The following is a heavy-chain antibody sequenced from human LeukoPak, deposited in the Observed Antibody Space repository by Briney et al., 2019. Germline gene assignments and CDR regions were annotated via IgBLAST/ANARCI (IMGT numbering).Heavy chain of an antibody. CDR1: GFTFSSYE. CDR2: ISSGGMTI. D-gene: IGHD3-9*01. Sequence: PGGSQRLSCEASGFTFSSYEMNWVRQAPGKGLEWISYISSGGMTIYYADSVRGRFTVSRDNTKNSLFLQMNSLRAEDTAVYFCARDDYDIVTGYYSMYSYGVDVWGQGTAVTVSS. V-gene: IGHV3-48*03. CDR3: ARDDYDIVTGYYSMYSYGVDV. J-gene: IGHJ6*02.